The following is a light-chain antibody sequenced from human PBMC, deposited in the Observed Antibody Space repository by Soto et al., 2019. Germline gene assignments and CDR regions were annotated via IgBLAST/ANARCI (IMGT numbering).Light chain of an antibody. V-gene: IGLV2-23*02. CDR2: EVT. J-gene: IGLJ1*01. CDR3: CSDAGRSTYV. Sequence: QSALTQPASVSGSPGQSITISCTRTSSDVGSFNFVSWYQQHPGKAPKVMIYEVTKRPSGVSDRFSGSKSGNTASLTISGLQAEDEADYYCCSDAGRSTYVFGTGTQLTVL. CDR1: SSDVGSFNF.